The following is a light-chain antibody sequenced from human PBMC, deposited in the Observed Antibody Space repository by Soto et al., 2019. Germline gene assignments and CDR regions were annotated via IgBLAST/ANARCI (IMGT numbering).Light chain of an antibody. CDR1: QSVSSN. Sequence: EIVMTQSPATLSVSPGERATLSCRASQSVSSNLAWYQQKPGQAPRLVIYGASTRATGIPARFSGSGSGTEFTLTISSLQSEDFAVYYCQQYNNWPRPFGQGTKLEIK. CDR3: QQYNNWPRP. CDR2: GAS. J-gene: IGKJ2*01. V-gene: IGKV3-15*01.